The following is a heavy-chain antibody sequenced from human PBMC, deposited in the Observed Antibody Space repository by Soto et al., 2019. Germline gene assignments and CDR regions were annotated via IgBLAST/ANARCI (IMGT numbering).Heavy chain of an antibody. CDR2: INPNSGGT. J-gene: IGHJ4*02. V-gene: IGHV1-2*04. CDR3: ARSAGYSSSLLIY. D-gene: IGHD6-13*01. Sequence: QVQLVQSGAEVKKPGASVKVSCKASGYTFTGYYMHWVRQAPGQGLEWMGWINPNSGGTNYAQKFQGWVTMTRDASISTAYRELSRLRSDDTAVYYCARSAGYSSSLLIYWGQGTLVTVSS. CDR1: GYTFTGYY.